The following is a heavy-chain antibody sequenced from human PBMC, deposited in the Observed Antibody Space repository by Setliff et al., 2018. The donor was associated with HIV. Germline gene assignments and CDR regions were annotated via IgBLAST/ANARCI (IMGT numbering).Heavy chain of an antibody. Sequence: ASVKVSCKASGYTFISYGISWVRQAPGQGLEWMGWISAYNGNTNYAQKLQGRVTMTTDTSTSTACMELRSLRSDDTAVYYCATSSRIYYYSYMDAWGKGTTVTVSS. CDR3: ATSSRIYYYSYMDA. CDR1: GYTFISYG. J-gene: IGHJ6*03. D-gene: IGHD2-2*01. V-gene: IGHV1-18*01. CDR2: ISAYNGNT.